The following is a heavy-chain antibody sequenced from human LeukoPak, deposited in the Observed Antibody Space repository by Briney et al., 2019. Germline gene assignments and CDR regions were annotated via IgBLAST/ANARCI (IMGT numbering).Heavy chain of an antibody. Sequence: ASVKGSCKASGYTFTGYYMHWVRQAPGQGLEWMGWINPNSGGTNYAQKFQGRVTMTRDTSISTAYMELSRLRSDDTAVYYCARVYSNPIAAAGNKFDYWGQGTLVTASS. J-gene: IGHJ4*02. CDR3: ARVYSNPIAAAGNKFDY. D-gene: IGHD6-13*01. CDR1: GYTFTGYY. CDR2: INPNSGGT. V-gene: IGHV1-2*02.